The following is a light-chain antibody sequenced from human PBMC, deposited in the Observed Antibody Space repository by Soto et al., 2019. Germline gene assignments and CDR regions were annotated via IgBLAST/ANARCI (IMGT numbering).Light chain of an antibody. CDR2: DVS. CDR1: SRDVGGYNY. V-gene: IGLV2-14*03. J-gene: IGLJ1*01. Sequence: QSGLTQPVSGFGSPGQSITISCTGTSRDVGGYNYFSWYPPHPGKAPNLMIYDVSNRPSGVSNRFSGSKSGNTASLTISGLQPEDEADYYCCSYTTSNTRQIVFGTGTKVTVL. CDR3: CSYTTSNTRQIV.